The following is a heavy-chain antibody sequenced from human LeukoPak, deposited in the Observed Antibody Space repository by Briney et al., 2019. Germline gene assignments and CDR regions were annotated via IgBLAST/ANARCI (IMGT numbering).Heavy chain of an antibody. CDR1: GYTFTSYG. CDR3: ARDTARITIFGVAKYMDV. J-gene: IGHJ6*03. D-gene: IGHD3-3*01. CDR2: INPNSGGT. Sequence: ASVKVSCKASGYTFTSYGISWVRQAPGQGLEWMGWINPNSGGTKYAQKFQGRVTMTRDTSISLAYMELSRLRSDDTAVYYCARDTARITIFGVAKYMDVWGKGTTVTVSS. V-gene: IGHV1-2*02.